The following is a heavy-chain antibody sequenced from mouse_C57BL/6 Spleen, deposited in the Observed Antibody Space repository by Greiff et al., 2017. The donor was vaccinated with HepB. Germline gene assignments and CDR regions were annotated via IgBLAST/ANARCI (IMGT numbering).Heavy chain of an antibody. Sequence: VQLQQSGGGLVKPGGSLKLSCAASGFTFSSYAMSWVRQTPEKRLEWVATISDGGSYTYYPDNVKGRFTISRDNAKNNLYLQMSHLKSEDTAMYYCARDPDGYYPFAYWGQGTLVTVSA. J-gene: IGHJ3*01. D-gene: IGHD2-3*01. V-gene: IGHV5-4*01. CDR2: ISDGGSYT. CDR3: ARDPDGYYPFAY. CDR1: GFTFSSYA.